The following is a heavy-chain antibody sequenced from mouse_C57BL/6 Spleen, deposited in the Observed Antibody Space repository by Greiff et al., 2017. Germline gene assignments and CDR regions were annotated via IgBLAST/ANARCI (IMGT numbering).Heavy chain of an antibody. Sequence: VQLQQPGTELVKPGASVKLSCKASGYTFTSYWMHWVKQRPGQGLEGIGNINPSNGGTNYNEKFKSKATLTVDKSSSTAYMQRSSLTSEDSAVYYCARSLYDYLYYFDYWGQGTTLTVSS. CDR2: INPSNGGT. D-gene: IGHD2-4*01. J-gene: IGHJ2*01. V-gene: IGHV1-53*01. CDR3: ARSLYDYLYYFDY. CDR1: GYTFTSYW.